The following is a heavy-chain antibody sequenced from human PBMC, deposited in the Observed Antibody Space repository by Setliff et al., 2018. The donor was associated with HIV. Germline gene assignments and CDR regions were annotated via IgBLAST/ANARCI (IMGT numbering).Heavy chain of an antibody. CDR1: GGTLSNYG. J-gene: IGHJ5*02. D-gene: IGHD2-2*01. Sequence: SVKVSCKASGGTLSNYGMSWVRQAPGQGLEWMGGIIPISGTANYAQKFKGRVTITTDESTSTAYMELSGLRSEDTAVYYCARDFGGYCSSMSCPGLFDPWGQGTLVTVSS. CDR2: IIPISGTA. V-gene: IGHV1-69*05. CDR3: ARDFGGYCSSMSCPGLFDP.